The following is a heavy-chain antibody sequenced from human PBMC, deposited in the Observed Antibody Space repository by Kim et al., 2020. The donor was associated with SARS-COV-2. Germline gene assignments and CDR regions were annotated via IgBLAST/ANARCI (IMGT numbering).Heavy chain of an antibody. CDR3: ARDFGGSYPYYYYGMDV. V-gene: IGHV4-59*13. J-gene: IGHJ6*02. Sequence: SETLSLTCTVSGGSISSYYWSWIRQPPGKGLEWIGYIYYSGSTNYNPSLKSRVTISVDTSKNQFSLKLSSVTAADTAVYYCARDFGGSYPYYYYGMDVWGQGTTVTVSS. CDR2: IYYSGST. CDR1: GGSISSYY. D-gene: IGHD1-26*01.